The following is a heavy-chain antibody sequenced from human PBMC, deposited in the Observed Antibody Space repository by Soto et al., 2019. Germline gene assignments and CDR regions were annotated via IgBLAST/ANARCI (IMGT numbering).Heavy chain of an antibody. CDR1: GFTFSSYS. CDR2: ISSSSSYI. J-gene: IGHJ4*02. CDR3: ATSPPKYYYDSSGNLDY. Sequence: GSLRLSCAASGFTFSSYSMNWVRQAPGKGLEWVPSISSSSSYIYYADSVKGRFTISRDNAKNSLYLQMNSLRAEDTAVYYCATSPPKYYYDSSGNLDYWGQGTLVTVSS. V-gene: IGHV3-21*01. D-gene: IGHD3-22*01.